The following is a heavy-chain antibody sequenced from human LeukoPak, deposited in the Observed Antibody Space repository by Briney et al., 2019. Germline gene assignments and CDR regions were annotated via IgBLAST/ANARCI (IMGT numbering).Heavy chain of an antibody. CDR3: ARSRGYDYYGGYWFDP. V-gene: IGHV4-59*01. Sequence: PSETLSLTCTVSGGSISSYYWSWIRQPPGKGLEWIGYIYYSGTINDNPSLKSRVTMSIDTSKNQLSLKLSSVTAADTAVYFCARSRGYDYYGGYWFDPWGQGTLVTVSS. J-gene: IGHJ5*02. CDR1: GGSISSYY. CDR2: IYYSGTI. D-gene: IGHD5-12*01.